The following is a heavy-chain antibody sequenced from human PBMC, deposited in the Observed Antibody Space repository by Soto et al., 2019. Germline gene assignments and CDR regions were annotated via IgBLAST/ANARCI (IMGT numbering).Heavy chain of an antibody. CDR3: ARHVRPSYSIAAAGWFDP. CDR1: GGSISSSSYY. Sequence: QLQLQESGPGLVKPSETLSLTCTVSGGSISSSSYYWGWIRQPPGKGLEWIGSIYYSGSTYYNPSLKSRVTISVDTSKNQFSLKLSSVTAADTAVYYCARHVRPSYSIAAAGWFDPWGQGTLVTVSS. V-gene: IGHV4-39*01. J-gene: IGHJ5*02. CDR2: IYYSGST. D-gene: IGHD6-25*01.